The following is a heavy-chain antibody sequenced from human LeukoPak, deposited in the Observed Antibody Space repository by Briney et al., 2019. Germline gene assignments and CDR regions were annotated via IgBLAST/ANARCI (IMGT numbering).Heavy chain of an antibody. J-gene: IGHJ4*02. V-gene: IGHV4-59*08. CDR2: IYYSGST. CDR1: GGSISSYY. Sequence: SETLSLTCTVSGGSISSYYRSWIRQPPGKGLEWIGYIYYSGSTNYNPSLKSRVTISVDTSKNQFSLKLSSVTAADTAVYYCARHLSGSEYYFDYWGRGTLVTVSS. CDR3: ARHLSGSEYYFDY. D-gene: IGHD1-26*01.